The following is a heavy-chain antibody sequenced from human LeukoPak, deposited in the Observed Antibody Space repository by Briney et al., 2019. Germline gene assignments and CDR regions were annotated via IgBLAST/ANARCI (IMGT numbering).Heavy chain of an antibody. J-gene: IGHJ4*02. D-gene: IGHD4-17*01. CDR2: IYYSGST. Sequence: SETLSLTCTVSGGSISSYYWSWIRQPPGKGLEWIGYIYYSGSTNYNPSLKSRVTISVDTSKNQFSLKLSSVTAADAAVYYCARDRYGDYAQWGQGTLVTVSS. V-gene: IGHV4-59*01. CDR3: ARDRYGDYAQ. CDR1: GGSISSYY.